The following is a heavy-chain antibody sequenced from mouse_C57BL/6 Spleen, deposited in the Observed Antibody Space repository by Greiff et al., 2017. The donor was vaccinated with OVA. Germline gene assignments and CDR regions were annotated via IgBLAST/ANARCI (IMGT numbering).Heavy chain of an antibody. D-gene: IGHD2-1*01. CDR3: TRDGNYGRDYFGY. J-gene: IGHJ2*01. CDR2: IDPETGGT. V-gene: IGHV1-15*01. Sequence: VQLQQSGAELVRPGASVTLSCKASGYTFTDYEMHWVKQTPVHGLEWIGAIDPETGGTAYNQKFKGKAILTADKSSSAAYMELRSLTSEDSAVYYCTRDGNYGRDYFGYWGQGTTLTVSS. CDR1: GYTFTDYE.